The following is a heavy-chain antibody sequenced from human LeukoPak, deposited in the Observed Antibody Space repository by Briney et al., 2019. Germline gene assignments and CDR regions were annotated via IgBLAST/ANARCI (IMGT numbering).Heavy chain of an antibody. V-gene: IGHV4-34*01. CDR1: GGSFSGYY. Sequence: PSETLSLTCAVYGGSFSGYYWSWIRQPPGKGLEWIGEINHSGSTNYNPSLKSRVTISVDTSKNQFSLKLSSVTAAGTAVYYCARGGRSPPRPWGQGALVTVSS. D-gene: IGHD6-13*01. CDR2: INHSGST. CDR3: ARGGRSPPRP. J-gene: IGHJ1*01.